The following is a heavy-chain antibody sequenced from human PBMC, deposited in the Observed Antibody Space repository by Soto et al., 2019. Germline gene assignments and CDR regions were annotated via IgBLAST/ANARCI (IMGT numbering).Heavy chain of an antibody. Sequence: GASVKVSCKASGYTFTSYGISWVRQAPGQGLQWMRWISAYNGNTNYAQKLQGRVTMTTDTSTSTAYMELRSLRSDDTAVYYCARDYYDFWSGYHTLNYYGMDVWGQGTTVTVSS. CDR2: ISAYNGNT. CDR3: ARDYYDFWSGYHTLNYYGMDV. J-gene: IGHJ6*02. CDR1: GYTFTSYG. D-gene: IGHD3-3*01. V-gene: IGHV1-18*04.